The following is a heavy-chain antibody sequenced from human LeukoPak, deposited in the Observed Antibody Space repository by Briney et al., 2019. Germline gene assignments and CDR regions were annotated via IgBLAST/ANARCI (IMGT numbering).Heavy chain of an antibody. CDR3: ARDGGEYSGYGGWAPSYYYYYMDV. V-gene: IGHV4-59*12. J-gene: IGHJ6*03. D-gene: IGHD5-12*01. CDR1: GGSISSYY. Sequence: SETLSLTCTVSGGSISSYYWSWIRQPPGKGLEWIGYIYYSGSTNYNPSLKSRVTISVDTSKNQFSLKLSSVTAAATAVYYCARDGGEYSGYGGWAPSYYYYYMDVWGKGTTVTIPS. CDR2: IYYSGST.